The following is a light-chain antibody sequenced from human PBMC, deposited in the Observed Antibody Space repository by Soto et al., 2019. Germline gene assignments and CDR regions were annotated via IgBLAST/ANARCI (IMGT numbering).Light chain of an antibody. Sequence: DIQMTQSPSSLPASVGDRVTVTCRASQSISSYLNWYQQKPGKAPKLLIYAASSLQSGVPSRFSGCGSGTDFTLTISSLQPEDFATYYCQQSYSTPRTFGQGTKLEIK. V-gene: IGKV1-39*01. CDR3: QQSYSTPRT. CDR2: AAS. J-gene: IGKJ2*01. CDR1: QSISSY.